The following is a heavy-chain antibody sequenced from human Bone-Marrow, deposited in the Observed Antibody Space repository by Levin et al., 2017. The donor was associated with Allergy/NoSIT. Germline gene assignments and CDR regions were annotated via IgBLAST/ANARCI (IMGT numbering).Heavy chain of an antibody. V-gene: IGHV3-30*18. Sequence: GGSLRLSCAASGFTFSNYGMHWVRQAPGKGLEWVAVISYDGSNKYYADSVKGRFTISRDKSKNTLYLQMNSLRAEDTAVYYCAKDGRLTAAAPLDYWGQGTLVTVSS. CDR2: ISYDGSNK. CDR3: AKDGRLTAAAPLDY. CDR1: GFTFSNYG. J-gene: IGHJ4*02. D-gene: IGHD6-13*01.